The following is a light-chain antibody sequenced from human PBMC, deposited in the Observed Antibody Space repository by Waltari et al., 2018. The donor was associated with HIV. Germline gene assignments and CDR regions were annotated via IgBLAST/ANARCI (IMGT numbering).Light chain of an antibody. V-gene: IGLV3-1*01. CDR3: QAWDSTTAV. CDR2: RDS. J-gene: IGLJ1*01. Sequence: SYELTQPPSVSVSPGQTASISCSGDKLGTKYTCWYQQRPGQSPVLLIYRDSKRPSGIPERFSGSNSGNTATLTISGAQAMDEADYYCQAWDSTTAVFGTGTKVTVL. CDR1: KLGTKY.